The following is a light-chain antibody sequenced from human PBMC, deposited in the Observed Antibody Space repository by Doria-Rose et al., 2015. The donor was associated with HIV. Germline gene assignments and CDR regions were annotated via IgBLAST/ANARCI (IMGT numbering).Light chain of an antibody. CDR3: QHFDKYFSWT. CDR1: QSISNW. J-gene: IGKJ1*01. Sequence: MTQSPSTLSASVGDRVTITCRASQSISNWLAWYQQIPGQAPKLLIYKASTLQSGVPSRFRGSGSGTEFTLTINSLQPDDFATYYCQHFDKYFSWTFGHGTKVDIK. CDR2: KAS. V-gene: IGKV1-5*03.